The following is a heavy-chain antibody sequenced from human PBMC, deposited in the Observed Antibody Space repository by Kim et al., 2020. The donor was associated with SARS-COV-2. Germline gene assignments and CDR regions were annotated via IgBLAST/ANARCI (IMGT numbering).Heavy chain of an antibody. CDR1: GFTFSSYG. J-gene: IGHJ4*02. Sequence: GGFLRLSCAASGFTFSSYGMHWVRQAPGKGLEWVAVIWYDGSNKYYADSVKGRFTISRDNSKNTLYLQMNSLRAEDTAVYYCARQIDLRKHSYSNKPRGFDYWGQGTLVTVSS. V-gene: IGHV3-33*01. D-gene: IGHD4-4*01. CDR2: IWYDGSNK. CDR3: ARQIDLRKHSYSNKPRGFDY.